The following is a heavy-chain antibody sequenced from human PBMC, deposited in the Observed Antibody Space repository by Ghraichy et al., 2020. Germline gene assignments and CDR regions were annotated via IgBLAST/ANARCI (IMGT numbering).Heavy chain of an antibody. V-gene: IGHV4-59*01. CDR2: IYYSGST. D-gene: IGHD3-22*01. CDR3: ARSPYYYDSSGYGFDY. CDR1: GGSISSYY. Sequence: SETLSLTCTVSGGSISSYYWSWIRQPPGKGLEWIGYIYYSGSTNYNPSLKSRVTISVDTSKNQFSLKLSSVTAADTAVYYCARSPYYYDSSGYGFDYWGQGTLVTVSS. J-gene: IGHJ4*02.